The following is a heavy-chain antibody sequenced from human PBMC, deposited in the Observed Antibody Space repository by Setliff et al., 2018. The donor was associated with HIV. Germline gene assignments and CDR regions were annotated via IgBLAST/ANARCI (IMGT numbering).Heavy chain of an antibody. Sequence: GGSLRLSCAASGFIFRSYSMNWVRQAPGKGLEWVASITSDSGFITNADSVKGRFTISRDNAKNSLYLQLNSLRAEDTAVYYCARDRPRGGGSLDAFDIWGQGTMVTVSS. V-gene: IGHV3-21*01. D-gene: IGHD1-26*01. CDR3: ARDRPRGGGSLDAFDI. J-gene: IGHJ3*02. CDR2: ITSDSGFI. CDR1: GFIFRSYS.